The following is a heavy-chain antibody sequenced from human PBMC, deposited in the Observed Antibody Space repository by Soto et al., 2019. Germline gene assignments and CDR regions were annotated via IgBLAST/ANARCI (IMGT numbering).Heavy chain of an antibody. D-gene: IGHD6-6*01. CDR3: TTDDVPEEDDY. V-gene: IGHV1-18*01. CDR1: GYTLTSYG. Sequence: ASVKVSCKASGYTLTSYGISWVRQAPGQGLEWMGWISAYNGNTNYAQKLQGRVTMTTDTSTSTAYMELRSLKTEDTAVYYCTTDDVPEEDDYWGQGTLVTVSS. J-gene: IGHJ4*02. CDR2: ISAYNGNT.